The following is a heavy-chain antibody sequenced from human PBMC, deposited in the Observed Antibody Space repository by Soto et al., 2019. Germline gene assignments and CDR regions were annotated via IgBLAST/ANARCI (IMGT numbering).Heavy chain of an antibody. CDR1: GYTFTSYA. CDR3: ARAGVVVTAPDY. V-gene: IGHV1-3*05. J-gene: IGHJ4*02. D-gene: IGHD2-21*02. Sequence: QVQLVQSGAEEKKPGASVKVSCKDSGYTFTSYAMHWVRQAPGQRLEWMGWINAGNGNTKYSQKCQGRGTIATAPSASTAYMELRSLRSDDTAVYYCARAGVVVTAPDYWGQATLVTVSS. CDR2: INAGNGNT.